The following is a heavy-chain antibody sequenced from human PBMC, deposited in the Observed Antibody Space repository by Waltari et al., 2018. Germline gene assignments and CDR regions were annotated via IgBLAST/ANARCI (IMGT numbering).Heavy chain of an antibody. V-gene: IGHV4-34*01. D-gene: IGHD3-22*01. CDR1: GGSFSGYY. CDR3: AKGDYYDSSGYYYYAFDI. Sequence: QLQLQQSGAGLLKPSATLSLTCAGYGGSFSGYYWSWTRQPPGKGLEWIGEVNPSGSTNYNPSIKSRVTISVDTSKNQFSLKLSSVTAADTAVYYCAKGDYYDSSGYYYYAFDIWGQGTMVTVSS. J-gene: IGHJ3*02. CDR2: VNPSGST.